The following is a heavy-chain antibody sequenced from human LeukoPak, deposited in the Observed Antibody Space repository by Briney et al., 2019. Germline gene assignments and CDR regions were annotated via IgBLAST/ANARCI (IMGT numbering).Heavy chain of an antibody. Sequence: SETLSLTCTVSGGSISSSSYYWGWIRQPPGKGLEWIGSIYYSGSTYYNPSLKSRVTISVDTSKNQFSLKPSSVTAADTAVYYCARRGFGGLVTNWFDPWGQGTLVTVSS. D-gene: IGHD3-10*01. CDR1: GGSISSSSYY. CDR2: IYYSGST. J-gene: IGHJ5*02. CDR3: ARRGFGGLVTNWFDP. V-gene: IGHV4-39*01.